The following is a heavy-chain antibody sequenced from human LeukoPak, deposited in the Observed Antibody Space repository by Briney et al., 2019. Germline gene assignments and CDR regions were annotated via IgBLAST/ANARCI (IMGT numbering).Heavy chain of an antibody. V-gene: IGHV1-46*01. Sequence: ASVKVSCKASGYTFTSYYMYWVRQAPGQGLEWMGLINPSARSTSNAQKFQDRVTMTRDTSTSTVYMELSSLLSEDTAVYYCARDRSSWYQSGLYDAFDIWGQGTMVTVSS. CDR3: ARDRSSWYQSGLYDAFDI. CDR2: INPSARST. CDR1: GYTFTSYY. D-gene: IGHD6-13*01. J-gene: IGHJ3*02.